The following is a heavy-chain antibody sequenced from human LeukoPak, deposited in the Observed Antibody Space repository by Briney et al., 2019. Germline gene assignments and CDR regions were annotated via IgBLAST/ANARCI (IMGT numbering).Heavy chain of an antibody. CDR2: ISYDGSNK. V-gene: IGHV3-30*18. CDR3: AKDRTPYYYYYYMDV. Sequence: GGCLRLSCAASGFTFSSYGMHWVRQAPGKGLEWVAVISYDGSNKYYADSVKGRFTISRDNSKNTLYLQMNSLRAEDTAVYYCAKDRTPYYYYYYMDVWGKGTTVTVSS. D-gene: IGHD4-23*01. CDR1: GFTFSSYG. J-gene: IGHJ6*03.